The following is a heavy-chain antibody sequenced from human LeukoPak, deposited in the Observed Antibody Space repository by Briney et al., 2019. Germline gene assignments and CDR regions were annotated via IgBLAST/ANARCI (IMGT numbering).Heavy chain of an antibody. V-gene: IGHV3-21*01. J-gene: IGHJ4*02. Sequence: GSLRLSCAASGFTFSNYDMHWVRQAPAKGLEWVSAISSSSSYIYYADSIKGRFTISRDNAENSLYLQMNSLRAVDTAVYFCARGEEKATITALDSWGQGTLVTVFS. CDR3: ARGEEKATITALDS. D-gene: IGHD5-24*01. CDR1: GFTFSNYD. CDR2: ISSSSSYI.